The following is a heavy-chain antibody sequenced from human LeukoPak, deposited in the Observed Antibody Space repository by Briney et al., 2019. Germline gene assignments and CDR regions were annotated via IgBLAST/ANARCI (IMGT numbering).Heavy chain of an antibody. Sequence: GASVKVSCKASGGTFISYAISWVRQAPGQGLEWMGWISAYNGNTNYAQKLQGRVTMTTDTSTSTGYMELRSLRSDDTAVYYCAREGGSILTGYDYWGQGTLVTVSS. J-gene: IGHJ4*02. V-gene: IGHV1-18*01. D-gene: IGHD3-9*01. CDR2: ISAYNGNT. CDR3: AREGGSILTGYDY. CDR1: GGTFISYA.